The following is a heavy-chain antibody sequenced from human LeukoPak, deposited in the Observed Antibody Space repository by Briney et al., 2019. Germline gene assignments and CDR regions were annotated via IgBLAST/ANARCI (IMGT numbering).Heavy chain of an antibody. J-gene: IGHJ4*02. V-gene: IGHV3-7*01. Sequence: GGSLRLSCAASGFTFSSYWMSWVRQAPGRGPEWVAHIKQDASQEDHVDSVKGRFTISRDNAKNSLYLQMNSLRAEDTAVYYCARGVVYPTWSGPHWSDYWGQGTLVTVSS. D-gene: IGHD3-3*01. CDR2: IKQDASQE. CDR1: GFTFSSYW. CDR3: ARGVVYPTWSGPHWSDY.